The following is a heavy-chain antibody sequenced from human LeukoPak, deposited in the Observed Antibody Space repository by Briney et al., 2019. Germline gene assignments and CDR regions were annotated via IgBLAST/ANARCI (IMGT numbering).Heavy chain of an antibody. J-gene: IGHJ4*02. V-gene: IGHV4-61*02. CDR3: ASTEYYYDSSGYYGVFDY. CDR2: IYTSGST. D-gene: IGHD3-22*01. Sequence: SETLSPTCTVSGGSISSGSYYWSWIRQPAGKGLEWIGRIYTSGSTNYNPSLKSRVTISVDTSKNQFSLKLSSVTAADTAVYYCASTEYYYDSSGYYGVFDYWGQGTLVTVSS. CDR1: GGSISSGSYY.